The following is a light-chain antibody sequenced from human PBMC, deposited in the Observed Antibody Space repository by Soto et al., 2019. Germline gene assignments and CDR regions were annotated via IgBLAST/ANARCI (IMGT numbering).Light chain of an antibody. CDR2: EVN. CDR3: SSYAGSNNLL. J-gene: IGLJ3*02. CDR1: RSDVGGYNY. V-gene: IGLV2-8*01. Sequence: QSVLTQPPSASGSPGQSVTISCTGTRSDVGGYNYVSWYQQHPGKAPKLMISEVNKRPSGVPDRFSGSKSGNTASLTVSGLQAEDEADYYCSSYAGSNNLLFGGGTKLTVL.